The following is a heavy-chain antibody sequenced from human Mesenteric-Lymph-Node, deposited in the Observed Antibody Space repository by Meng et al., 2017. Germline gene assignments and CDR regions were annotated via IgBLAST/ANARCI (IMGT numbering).Heavy chain of an antibody. CDR1: GGSISSGDYY. CDR3: ARASYGSGSPLGESWFDP. CDR2: IYYSGST. J-gene: IGHJ5*02. Sequence: GQLQEAGPGLVKPSKTLSPTSTGSGGSISSGDYYWSWIRQPPGKGLEWIGYIYYSGSTYYNPSLKSRVTISVDTSKNQFSLKLSSVTAADTAVYYCARASYGSGSPLGESWFDPWGQGTLVTVSS. D-gene: IGHD3-10*01. V-gene: IGHV4-30-4*01.